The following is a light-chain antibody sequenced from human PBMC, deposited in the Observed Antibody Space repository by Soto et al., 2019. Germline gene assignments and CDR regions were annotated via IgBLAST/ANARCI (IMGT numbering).Light chain of an antibody. CDR2: GSS. CDR1: DSNIGAGYD. CDR3: QSYDSSLSCVV. J-gene: IGLJ2*01. V-gene: IGLV1-40*03. Sequence: QAVVTQPPSVSGAPGQRVTISCTGGDSNIGAGYDVHWYQQLPGTAPKLLIFGSSNRPSGVPDRFSGSKSGASASLAITGLQAEDEADYYCQSYDSSLSCVVFGGGTKVTVL.